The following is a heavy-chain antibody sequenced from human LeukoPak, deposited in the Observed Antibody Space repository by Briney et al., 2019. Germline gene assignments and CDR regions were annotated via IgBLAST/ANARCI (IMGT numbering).Heavy chain of an antibody. CDR3: ASPRSGYRYTFDY. J-gene: IGHJ4*02. D-gene: IGHD3-22*01. CDR1: GGSISSSSYY. Sequence: RPSETLSLTCTVSGGSISSSSYYWGWIRQPPGRGLEWIGSIYYSGSTYYNPSLKSRVSISLDTSKNRFSLNLNFVTAADTAVYYCASPRSGYRYTFDYWGQGALVTVSS. V-gene: IGHV4-39*01. CDR2: IYYSGST.